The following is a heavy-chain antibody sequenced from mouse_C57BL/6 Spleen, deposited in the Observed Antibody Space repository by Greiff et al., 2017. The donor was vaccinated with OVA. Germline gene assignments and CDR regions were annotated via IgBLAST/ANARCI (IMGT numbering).Heavy chain of an antibody. CDR3: ARGGYGYVPFDY. J-gene: IGHJ2*01. Sequence: QVQLKQPGAELVRPGSSVKLSCKASGYTFTSYWMDWVKQRPGQGLEWIGNIYPSDSETHYNQKFKDKATLTVDKSSSTAYMQLSSLTSEDSAVYYCARGGYGYVPFDYWGQGTTLTVSS. V-gene: IGHV1-61*01. D-gene: IGHD2-2*01. CDR2: IYPSDSET. CDR1: GYTFTSYW.